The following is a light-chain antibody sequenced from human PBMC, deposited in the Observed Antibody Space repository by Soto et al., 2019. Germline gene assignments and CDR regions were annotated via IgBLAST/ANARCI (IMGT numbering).Light chain of an antibody. CDR3: QHLNTYPRT. CDR1: QGISSY. CDR2: GAS. J-gene: IGKJ2*01. Sequence: DIRLTQSPSFLSASVGDRVTITCRASQGISSYLAWYQQPPGKAPKLLIYGASTLQRGVSSRFSGSGSGTEFTLTISSLQPEDFATYYCQHLNTYPRTFGQGTKLEVK. V-gene: IGKV1-9*01.